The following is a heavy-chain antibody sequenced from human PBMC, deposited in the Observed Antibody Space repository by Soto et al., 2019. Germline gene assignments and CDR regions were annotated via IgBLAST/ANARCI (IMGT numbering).Heavy chain of an antibody. J-gene: IGHJ5*02. CDR2: AYYSGDT. D-gene: IGHD2-8*01. CDR1: GGSISRYY. V-gene: IGHV4-59*01. CDR3: ARDRSTYGGGGTGEVKENWFDP. Sequence: LSLTCSVSGGSISRYYWSWIRQPPGKGLEWIGYAYYSGDTGYNPSLKSRVTMAVDTSKSQVSLKLSSVTAADTAVYYCARDRSTYGGGGTGEVKENWFDPWGQGALVTVSS.